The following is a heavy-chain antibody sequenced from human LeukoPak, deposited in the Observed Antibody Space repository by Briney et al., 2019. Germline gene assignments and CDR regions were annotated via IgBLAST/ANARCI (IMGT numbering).Heavy chain of an antibody. D-gene: IGHD1-1*01. CDR1: GYTFTSYG. Sequence: SVYLSCNASGYTFTSYGISWVRLAPGQGLEWMGWISVYNGNTNYGKKLYGSASMATDTSTSTAYMDLRSLGSDATAVYYCARLEFAGTHYFDYWGQGTLVTVSS. V-gene: IGHV1-18*01. CDR2: ISVYNGNT. CDR3: ARLEFAGTHYFDY. J-gene: IGHJ4*02.